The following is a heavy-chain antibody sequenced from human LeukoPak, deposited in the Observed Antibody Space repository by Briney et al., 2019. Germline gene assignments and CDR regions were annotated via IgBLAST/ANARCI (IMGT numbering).Heavy chain of an antibody. J-gene: IGHJ4*02. CDR3: ARVGIEYYYDSSGYYYFDY. Sequence: GRSLILSCAASGFTFSSYGMHWVRQAPGKGLEWVAVIWYDGSNKYYADSVKGRFTISRDNSKNTLYLQMNSLRAEDTAVYYCARVGIEYYYDSSGYYYFDYWGQGTLVTVSS. D-gene: IGHD3-22*01. V-gene: IGHV3-33*01. CDR1: GFTFSSYG. CDR2: IWYDGSNK.